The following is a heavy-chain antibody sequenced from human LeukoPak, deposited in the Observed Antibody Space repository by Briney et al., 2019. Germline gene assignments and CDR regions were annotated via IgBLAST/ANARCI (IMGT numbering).Heavy chain of an antibody. D-gene: IGHD6-19*01. CDR2: ISGSDSST. J-gene: IGHJ4*02. V-gene: IGHV3-23*01. CDR3: ARSVAGHEGPFDY. CDR1: GFTFSSYA. Sequence: PGGSLRLSCAASGFTFSSYAMSWVRQAPGKGLEWVSAISGSDSSTHYADSVKGRFTISRDNSKNTLYLQMNSLRAEDTAVYYCARSVAGHEGPFDYWGQGTLVTVSS.